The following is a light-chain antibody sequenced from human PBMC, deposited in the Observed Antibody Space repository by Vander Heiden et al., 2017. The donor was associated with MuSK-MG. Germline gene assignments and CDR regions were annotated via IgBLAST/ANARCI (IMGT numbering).Light chain of an antibody. V-gene: IGLV1-40*01. Sequence: QAGLTQPPSVSGAPGQRVTSSCTASHSNIRAGFAVHWYQQMPGTAPNLLIYVNNNRPSGVPDRFPSSKSATYASMAITGLQAEDEADDYCQSYDSSLSAVVFGGGTKLNVL. J-gene: IGLJ2*01. CDR1: HSNIRAGFA. CDR3: QSYDSSLSAVV. CDR2: VNN.